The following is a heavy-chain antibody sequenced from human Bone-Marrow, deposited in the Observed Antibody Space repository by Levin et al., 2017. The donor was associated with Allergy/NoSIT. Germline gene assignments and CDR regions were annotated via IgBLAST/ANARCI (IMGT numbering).Heavy chain of an antibody. CDR3: ARDFMGATANWFDP. J-gene: IGHJ5*02. CDR1: GYTFTAFY. D-gene: IGHD1-26*01. Sequence: PSASVKVSCKTSGYTFTAFYIYWLRQAPGQGFEWMGWINTNTGVTNYAQNFEGRVTLTSDSSITTAYMELSNLQSDDTAVYYCARDFMGATANWFDPWGQGTLVTVSS. CDR2: INTNTGVT. V-gene: IGHV1-2*02.